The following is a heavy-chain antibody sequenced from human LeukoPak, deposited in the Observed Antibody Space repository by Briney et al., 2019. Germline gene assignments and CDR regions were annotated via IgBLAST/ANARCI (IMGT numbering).Heavy chain of an antibody. CDR3: ARDGGNWFDP. V-gene: IGHV3-23*01. CDR2: LTDNGNSR. J-gene: IGHJ5*02. D-gene: IGHD3-3*01. Sequence: GGSLRLSCAASGFTFSSYTMSWVRQAPGKGLEWVSSLTDNGNSRHYADSVKGRFTISSDNSKNTLYLQMNSLRAEDTAIYYCARDGGNWFDPWGQGTLVTVSS. CDR1: GFTFSSYT.